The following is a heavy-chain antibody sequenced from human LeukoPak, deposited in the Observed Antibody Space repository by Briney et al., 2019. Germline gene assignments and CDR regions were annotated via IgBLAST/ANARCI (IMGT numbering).Heavy chain of an antibody. J-gene: IGHJ2*01. Sequence: GASVKVSCKASGGTFSSYAISWVRQAPGQGLEWMGRIIPILGIANYAQKFQGRVTITADKSMSTAYMELSSLRSEDMAVYYCARDSVGGQGWYFDLWGRGTLVTVSS. CDR2: IIPILGIA. CDR3: ARDSVGGQGWYFDL. V-gene: IGHV1-69*04. D-gene: IGHD3-16*01. CDR1: GGTFSSYA.